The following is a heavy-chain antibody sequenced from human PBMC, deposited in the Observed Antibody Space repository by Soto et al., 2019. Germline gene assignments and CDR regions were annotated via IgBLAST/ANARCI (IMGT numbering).Heavy chain of an antibody. D-gene: IGHD3-10*01. Sequence: GGSLRLSCAASGFTFSSYGMHWVRQAPGKGLEWVAVISYDGSNKYYADSVKGRFTISRDNSKNTLYLQMNSLRAEDTAVYYCAKVQNKRLTYYYGSGSYYNGGFDIWGQGTMVTVSS. CDR3: AKVQNKRLTYYYGSGSYYNGGFDI. CDR1: GFTFSSYG. CDR2: ISYDGSNK. J-gene: IGHJ3*02. V-gene: IGHV3-30*18.